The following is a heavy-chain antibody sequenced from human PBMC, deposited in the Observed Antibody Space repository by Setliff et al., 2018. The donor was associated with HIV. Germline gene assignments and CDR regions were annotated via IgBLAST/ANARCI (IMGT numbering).Heavy chain of an antibody. Sequence: ASVKVSCKASGYTFSSYDINWVRQATGQGLEWMGWMSPSTGNTGYVEKFQGRVTMTRNTVTSTAYMELRSLRSDDTAVYYCAREYRATWDFRVGFDIWGQGTMVTVSS. D-gene: IGHD3-3*01. V-gene: IGHV1-8*02. CDR2: MSPSTGNT. CDR3: AREYRATWDFRVGFDI. CDR1: GYTFSSYD. J-gene: IGHJ3*02.